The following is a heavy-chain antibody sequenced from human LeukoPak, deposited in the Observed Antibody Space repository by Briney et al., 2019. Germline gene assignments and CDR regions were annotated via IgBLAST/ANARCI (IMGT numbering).Heavy chain of an antibody. CDR1: GFTFSSYA. Sequence: GGSLRLSCAASGFTFSSYAMSWVRQAPGKGLEWVSAISGSGGSTYYADSVKGRFTISRDNSKNTLYLQMNSLRAEDTAVYYCAKGHGSGSYYNVLYFYYGMDVWGQGTTVTVSS. D-gene: IGHD3-10*01. CDR2: ISGSGGST. CDR3: AKGHGSGSYYNVLYFYYGMDV. V-gene: IGHV3-23*01. J-gene: IGHJ6*02.